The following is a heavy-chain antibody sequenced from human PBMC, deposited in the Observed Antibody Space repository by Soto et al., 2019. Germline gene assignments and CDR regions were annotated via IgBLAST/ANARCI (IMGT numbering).Heavy chain of an antibody. CDR3: ARDRGGRPFDY. D-gene: IGHD2-15*01. CDR2: ISIGSTNI. CDR1: GFTFSNYV. J-gene: IGHJ4*02. V-gene: IGHV3-48*02. Sequence: EVQLVESGGDLLHPGGSLRLSCAASGFTFSNYVMNWVRQAPGKGLEWVSYISIGSTNIYYAESVKGRFTISRDNAKNSVYLQMNSLRDDDTAVYYCARDRGGRPFDYWGQGTLVTVSS.